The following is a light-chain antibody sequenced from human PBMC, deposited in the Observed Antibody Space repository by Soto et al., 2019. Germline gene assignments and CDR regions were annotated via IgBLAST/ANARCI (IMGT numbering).Light chain of an antibody. Sequence: QSALTQPASVSGSPGLSITISCTGTNNDVGSHNFVSWYRHYPGKAPKLLIYEATKRPSGLSNRFSASKSGNTASLTISGLQAEYEADYYCCSLTNGAAWVFGGGTKLTVL. CDR3: CSLTNGAAWV. CDR2: EAT. CDR1: NNDVGSHNF. J-gene: IGLJ3*02. V-gene: IGLV2-23*01.